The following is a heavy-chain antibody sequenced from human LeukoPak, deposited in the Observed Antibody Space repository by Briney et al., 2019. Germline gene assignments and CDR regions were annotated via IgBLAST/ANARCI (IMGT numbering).Heavy chain of an antibody. J-gene: IGHJ4*02. V-gene: IGHV1-69*13. CDR2: IVPILGTA. CDR3: ARVYDRWSGYSSGYYFDY. CDR1: GGTFIRNA. Sequence: SVKVSCKASGGTFIRNAISWVRQAPGQGLEWMGGIVPILGTADYVQKFQGRLTITADESTSTAYMELSSLRSEDTAVYYCARVYDRWSGYSSGYYFDYWGQGTLVTVSS. D-gene: IGHD3-3*01.